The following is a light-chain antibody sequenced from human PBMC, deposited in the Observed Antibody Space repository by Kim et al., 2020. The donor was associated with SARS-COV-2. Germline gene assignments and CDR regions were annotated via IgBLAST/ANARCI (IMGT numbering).Light chain of an antibody. CDR3: QLYNNWWT. CDR2: CAS. Sequence: EIVMTQSPATLSVSPGERATLSCRASQSVSSNLAWYQQKPGQTPRVLIYCASTRATGIPARFSGSGSGTEFTLTISSLQSEDFAVYYCQLYNNWWTFGQGTKVDIK. CDR1: QSVSSN. V-gene: IGKV3-15*01. J-gene: IGKJ1*01.